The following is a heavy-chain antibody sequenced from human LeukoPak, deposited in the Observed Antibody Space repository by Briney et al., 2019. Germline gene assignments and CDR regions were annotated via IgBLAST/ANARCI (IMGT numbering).Heavy chain of an antibody. CDR1: GFTFSSYA. V-gene: IGHV3-23*01. CDR2: ISGSGGST. D-gene: IGHD3-22*01. J-gene: IGHJ4*01. Sequence: TGGSLRLSCAASGFTFSSYAMSWVRQAPGKGLEWVSAISGSGGSTHYADSVKGRFTISRDNSKNTLYLQMNSLRAEDTAVYYCAKDPAGYYDSSGYYYMYYFDYWGQGTLVTVSS. CDR3: AKDPAGYYDSSGYYYMYYFDY.